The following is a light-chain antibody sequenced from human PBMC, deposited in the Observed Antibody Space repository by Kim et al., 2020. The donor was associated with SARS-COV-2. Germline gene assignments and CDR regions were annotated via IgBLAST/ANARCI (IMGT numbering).Light chain of an antibody. CDR3: AAWDDSLSGSWV. Sequence: QKVTISCSGSSSNIGSNYVYWYHQLPRTAPQLLIYRNNKRPSGVPARFSGSTSGTSAALAVSGLRSEDDADYYCAAWDDSLSGSWVFGGGTQLTVL. V-gene: IGLV1-47*01. CDR1: SSNIGSNY. CDR2: RNN. J-gene: IGLJ3*02.